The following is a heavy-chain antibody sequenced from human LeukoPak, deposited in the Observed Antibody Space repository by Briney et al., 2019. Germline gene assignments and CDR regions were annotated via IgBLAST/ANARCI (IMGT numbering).Heavy chain of an antibody. D-gene: IGHD5-24*01. CDR3: ARGGRDGYNSWAFDY. Sequence: SVKVSCKASGGTFSSYAISWVRQAPGQGLEWMGGIIPIFGTANYAQKFQSRVTITADESTSTAYMELSSLRSEDTAVYYCARGGRDGYNSWAFDYWGQGTLVTVSS. CDR1: GGTFSSYA. CDR2: IIPIFGTA. V-gene: IGHV1-69*13. J-gene: IGHJ4*02.